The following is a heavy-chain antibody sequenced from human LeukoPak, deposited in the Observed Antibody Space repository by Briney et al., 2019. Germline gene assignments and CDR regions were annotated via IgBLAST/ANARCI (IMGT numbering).Heavy chain of an antibody. J-gene: IGHJ4*02. Sequence: SETLSLTCTVSGYSISSGYYWGWIRQPPGKGLEWIGNIYHDGSTYYNPSLKSRVTISVDTSKNQFSLTVSSVTAADTAVYYCAKDRGWFGGSLANFDNWGQGTLVTVSS. D-gene: IGHD3-10*01. CDR3: AKDRGWFGGSLANFDN. CDR1: GYSISSGYY. V-gene: IGHV4-38-2*02. CDR2: IYHDGST.